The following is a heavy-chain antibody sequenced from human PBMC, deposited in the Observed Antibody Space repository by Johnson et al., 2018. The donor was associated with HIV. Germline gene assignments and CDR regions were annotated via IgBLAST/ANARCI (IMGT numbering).Heavy chain of an antibody. J-gene: IGHJ3*02. CDR1: GFTLDDYA. V-gene: IGHV3-66*01. Sequence: VQLVESGGGLVQPGRSLRLSCAASGFTLDDYAMHWVRQAPGKGLEWVSVLYSGGSTYYADSVKGRFSISRDNSKNTLYLQMNSLRAEDTAVYFCARERHYYGSVRPRERQGDAFDIWGQGTMVTVAS. CDR2: LYSGGST. D-gene: IGHD3-10*01. CDR3: ARERHYYGSVRPRERQGDAFDI.